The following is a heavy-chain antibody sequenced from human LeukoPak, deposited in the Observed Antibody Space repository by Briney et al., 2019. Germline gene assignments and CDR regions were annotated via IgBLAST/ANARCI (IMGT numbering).Heavy chain of an antibody. CDR2: ISSSSSAI. D-gene: IGHD6-13*01. CDR3: ARVPAAGTGGTEYYFDY. V-gene: IGHV3-48*04. J-gene: IGHJ4*02. CDR1: RFTFSSYW. Sequence: GGSLRLSCAASRFTFSSYWMTWVRQAPGKGLEWVSYISSSSSAIYFADSLKGRFTISRDNAKNSLYLQMNSLRAEDTAVYYCARVPAAGTGGTEYYFDYWGQGTLVTVSS.